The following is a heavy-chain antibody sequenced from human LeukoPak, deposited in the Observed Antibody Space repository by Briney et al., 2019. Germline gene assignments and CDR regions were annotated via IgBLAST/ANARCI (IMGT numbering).Heavy chain of an antibody. CDR2: IHYSGTT. CDR3: ARLISIHDAFDI. D-gene: IGHD3-3*02. Sequence: SETLFLTCTVSGGSVSSDTYYWSWIRQPPGKGLEWIGYIHYSGTTNYNPSLKSRVTISVDTSKNQFSLKLSSVTAADTAIYYCARLISIHDAFDIWGQGTLVTVSS. J-gene: IGHJ3*02. V-gene: IGHV4-61*01. CDR1: GGSVSSDTYY.